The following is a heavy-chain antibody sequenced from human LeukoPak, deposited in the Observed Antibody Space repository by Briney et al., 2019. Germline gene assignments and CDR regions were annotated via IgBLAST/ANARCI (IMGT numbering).Heavy chain of an antibody. CDR3: ARELGYCSITSCYAHWFDP. CDR2: IYYSGST. CDR1: GGSISSYY. D-gene: IGHD2-2*01. V-gene: IGHV4-59*01. J-gene: IGHJ5*02. Sequence: SETLSLTCTVSGGSISSYYWSWIRQPPGKGLEWIGYIYYSGSTNYNPSLKSRVTISVDTSKNQFSLKLSSVTAADTAVYYCARELGYCSITSCYAHWFDPWGQGTLVTVSS.